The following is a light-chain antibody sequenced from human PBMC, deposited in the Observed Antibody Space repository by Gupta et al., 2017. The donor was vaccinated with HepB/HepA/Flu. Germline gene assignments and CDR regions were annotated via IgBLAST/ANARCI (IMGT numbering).Light chain of an antibody. V-gene: IGKV3-11*01. CDR1: QSVSSY. Sequence: EIVLTQAPATLSLSPGERATHSCRASQSVSSYFGWYQQKPGQAPRLLIDDASNKATGIPARCSGSGSVTDCTLTISSLEPEDFAVYYWQQRSNWPLTFGGGTKVEIK. J-gene: IGKJ4*01. CDR3: QQRSNWPLT. CDR2: DAS.